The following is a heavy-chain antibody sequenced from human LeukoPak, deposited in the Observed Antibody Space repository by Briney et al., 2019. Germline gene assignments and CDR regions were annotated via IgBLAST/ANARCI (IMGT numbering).Heavy chain of an antibody. Sequence: SETLSLTCVVYGVSFSGYYSRWLRQPPGKGLEWVAGINHSGSTNYNPSLKSRVTISVDTSKNKFFLKLSSVTAADTAVYYCARVDCNDNWFDPWGQGTLVTVSS. CDR2: INHSGST. V-gene: IGHV4-34*01. CDR3: ARVDCNDNWFDP. J-gene: IGHJ5*02. D-gene: IGHD2/OR15-2a*01. CDR1: GVSFSGYY.